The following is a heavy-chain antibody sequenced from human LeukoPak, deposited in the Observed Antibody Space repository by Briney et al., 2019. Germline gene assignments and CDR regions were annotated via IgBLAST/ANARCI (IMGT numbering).Heavy chain of an antibody. Sequence: SETLSLTCTVSGGSISSYYWSWIRQPPGKGLEWIGYIYYSGSTNYNPSLKTRVTISVDTSKNQISLRLNSVTAADTAMYYCAKSGGYGPIDYWGQGTLVTVSS. CDR2: IYYSGST. V-gene: IGHV4-59*08. D-gene: IGHD1-26*01. J-gene: IGHJ4*02. CDR1: GGSISSYY. CDR3: AKSGGYGPIDY.